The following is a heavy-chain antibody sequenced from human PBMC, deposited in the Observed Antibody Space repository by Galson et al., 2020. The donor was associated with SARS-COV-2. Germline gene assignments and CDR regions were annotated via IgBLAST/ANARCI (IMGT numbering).Heavy chain of an antibody. J-gene: IGHJ6*02. D-gene: IGHD3-3*01. Sequence: GGSLRLSCAASGFTFSNAWMSWVRQAPGKGLEWVGRIKSKTDGGTTDYAAPVKGRFTISRDNSKNTLYLQMNSLKTEDTAVYYCTTGPRITIVGVVNPYGMDVWGQGTTVTVSS. V-gene: IGHV3-15*01. CDR1: GFTFSNAW. CDR3: TTGPRITIVGVVNPYGMDV. CDR2: IKSKTDGGTT.